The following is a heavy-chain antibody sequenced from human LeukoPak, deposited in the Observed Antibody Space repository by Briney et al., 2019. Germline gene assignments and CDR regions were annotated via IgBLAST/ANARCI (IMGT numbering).Heavy chain of an antibody. Sequence: ASVKVSCKASGYNFSGYYIHWVRQAPGQGLEWMGWINPNSGGTNSAQKFQGRVTMTRDTSLSTAYMELSRLTSDDTAVYYCARDITCGGEAAMVFWVQGTLVTVSS. J-gene: IGHJ4*02. CDR1: GYNFSGYY. D-gene: IGHD5-18*01. V-gene: IGHV1-2*02. CDR3: ARDITCGGEAAMVF. CDR2: INPNSGGT.